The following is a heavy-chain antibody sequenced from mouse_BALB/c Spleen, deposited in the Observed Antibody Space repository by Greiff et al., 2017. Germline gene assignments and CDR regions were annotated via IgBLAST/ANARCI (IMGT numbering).Heavy chain of an antibody. V-gene: IGHV1-20*02. CDR3: ARYGSNFDY. CDR2: INPYNGDT. CDR1: GYSFTGYF. Sequence: EVQLQQSGPELVKPGASVKISCKASGYSFTGYFMNWVMQSHGKSLEWIGRINPYNGDTFYNQKFKGKATLTVDKSSSTAHMELRSLASEDSAVYYCARYGSNFDYWGQGTTLTVSS. D-gene: IGHD1-1*01. J-gene: IGHJ2*01.